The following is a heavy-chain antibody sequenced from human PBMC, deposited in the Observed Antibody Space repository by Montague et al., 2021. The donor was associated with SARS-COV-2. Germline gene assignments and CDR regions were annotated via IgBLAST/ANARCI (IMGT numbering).Heavy chain of an antibody. CDR1: GFSRSTGGVG. V-gene: IGHV2-5*02. D-gene: IGHD3-16*02. Sequence: PALVKPTQTLTLTCSSSGFSRSTGGVGVDWIRQSPGKGLEWLGVIFWGDEKRYNPTLKTRLTISKGTSQNQVVITLTDMGPADTATYFCAHQYYDYVWGSYRPDYFDYWSQGTLVTVSS. CDR2: IFWGDEK. J-gene: IGHJ4*02. CDR3: AHQYYDYVWGSYRPDYFDY.